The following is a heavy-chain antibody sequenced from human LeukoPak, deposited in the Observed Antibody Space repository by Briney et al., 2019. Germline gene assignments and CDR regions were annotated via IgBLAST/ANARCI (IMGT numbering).Heavy chain of an antibody. J-gene: IGHJ4*02. D-gene: IGHD3-16*01. CDR3: VRTARLGDY. CDR1: GLTFSDPN. V-gene: IGHV3-11*01. Sequence: PGGSLSFPCEASGLTFSDPNITWIRKPPGKGLEWVSYISNSGSGMNYADSVKGRFTISRDNAKNSLYLQMNSLRAEDTAIYYCVRTARLGDYWGQGTLVTVSS. CDR2: ISNSGSGM.